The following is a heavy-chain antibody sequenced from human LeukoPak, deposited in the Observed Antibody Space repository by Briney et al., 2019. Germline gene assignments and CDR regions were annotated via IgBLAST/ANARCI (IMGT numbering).Heavy chain of an antibody. D-gene: IGHD5-24*01. CDR1: GFTFSSYW. J-gene: IGHJ4*02. CDR2: IKQDASEK. CDR3: ARDTLGSERWLHKWEGYYFDY. V-gene: IGHV3-7*01. Sequence: GGSLRLSCAAPGFTFSSYWMSWVRQAPGKGLEWVGNIKQDASEKYYVDSVNGRFTISRDNAKNSLYLQMNSLRAEDTAFYYCARDTLGSERWLHKWEGYYFDYWGQGTLVTVSS.